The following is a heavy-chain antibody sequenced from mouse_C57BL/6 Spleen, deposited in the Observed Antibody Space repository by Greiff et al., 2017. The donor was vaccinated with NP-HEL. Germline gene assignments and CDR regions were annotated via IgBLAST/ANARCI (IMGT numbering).Heavy chain of an antibody. D-gene: IGHD2-4*01. CDR2: ISSGGSYT. CDR1: GFTFSSYG. Sequence: EVKVVESGGDLVKPGGSLKLSCAASGFTFSSYGMSWVRQTPDKRLEWVATISSGGSYTYYPDSVKGRFTISRDNAKNTLYLQMSSLKSEDTAMYYCARHVLYYDYDVYFDYWGQGTTLTVSS. V-gene: IGHV5-6*01. J-gene: IGHJ2*01. CDR3: ARHVLYYDYDVYFDY.